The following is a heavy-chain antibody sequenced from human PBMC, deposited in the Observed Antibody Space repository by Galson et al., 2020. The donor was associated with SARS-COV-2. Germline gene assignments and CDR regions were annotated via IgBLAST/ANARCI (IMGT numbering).Heavy chain of an antibody. CDR1: GFTFSTYG. CDR2: MRSEGSNK. V-gene: IGHV3-30*02. Sequence: GGSLRLSCAASGFTFSTYGMHWVRQTPGKGPEWVAFMRSEGSNKYYADSVKGRFTISRDNSKNTLFLQMNSLRPEDTAVYYCAKSGVGGSGWGQGTLVTVSS. D-gene: IGHD3-10*01. J-gene: IGHJ4*02. CDR3: AKSGVGGSG.